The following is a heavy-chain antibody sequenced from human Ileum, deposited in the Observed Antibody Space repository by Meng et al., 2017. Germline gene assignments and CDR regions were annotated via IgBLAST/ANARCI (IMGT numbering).Heavy chain of an antibody. CDR3: ARGKAIPDF. CDR1: GGSISGSY. Sequence: QVHLQVSGPGLVKPSETLSLTCTVSGGSISGSYWSWIRQFPGKGLEWIGYTYYSGTTNYNPSLRGRVTMSVDTSRAQFSLKLTSVTAADTAIYYCARGKAIPDFWGQGTLVTVSS. V-gene: IGHV4-59*08. J-gene: IGHJ4*02. D-gene: IGHD2-2*02. CDR2: TYYSGTT.